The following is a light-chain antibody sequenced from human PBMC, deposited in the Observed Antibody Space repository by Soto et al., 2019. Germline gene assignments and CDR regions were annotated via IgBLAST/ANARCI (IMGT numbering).Light chain of an antibody. J-gene: IGKJ1*01. CDR1: QGIRND. Sequence: DIQMTQSPSSLSASVGDRVTITCRASQGIRNDLGWYQQKPGKAPKRLIYGSSSLQSGVPPRFSGSGSGTEFILTISSLQPEDSATYYCQQYNAYPWTFGQGTKVDIK. CDR2: GSS. V-gene: IGKV1-17*01. CDR3: QQYNAYPWT.